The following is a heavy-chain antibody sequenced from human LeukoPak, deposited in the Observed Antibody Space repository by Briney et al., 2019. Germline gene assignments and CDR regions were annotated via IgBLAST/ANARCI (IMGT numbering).Heavy chain of an antibody. J-gene: IGHJ5*02. Sequence: PSETLSLTCTVSGGSISSSSYYWGWIRQPPGKGLEWIGSIYYSGSTYYNPSLKSRVTISVDTSKNQFSLKLSSVTAADTAVYYCASITGDNWFDPWGQGTLVTVSS. D-gene: IGHD1-20*01. V-gene: IGHV4-39*01. CDR1: GGSISSSSYY. CDR2: IYYSGST. CDR3: ASITGDNWFDP.